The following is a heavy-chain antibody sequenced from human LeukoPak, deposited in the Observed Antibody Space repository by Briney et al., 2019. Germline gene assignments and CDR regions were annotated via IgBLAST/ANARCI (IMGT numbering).Heavy chain of an antibody. Sequence: GASVNVSCKASGYTFTGYYMHWVRQAPGQGLEWMGWINPNSGGTNYAQKSQGRVTMTRDTSISTAYMELSRLRSDDTAVYYCASTTSGYGSGSYRIDYWGQGTLVTVSS. CDR1: GYTFTGYY. CDR3: ASTTSGYGSGSYRIDY. V-gene: IGHV1-2*02. J-gene: IGHJ4*02. CDR2: INPNSGGT. D-gene: IGHD3-10*01.